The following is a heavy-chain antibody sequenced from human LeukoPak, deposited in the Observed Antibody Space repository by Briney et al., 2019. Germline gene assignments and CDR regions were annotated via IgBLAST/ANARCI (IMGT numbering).Heavy chain of an antibody. CDR1: GYTFTSYG. J-gene: IGHJ4*02. CDR2: ISAYNGNT. Sequence: ASVKVSCKASGYTFTSYGISWVRQAPGQGLEWMGWISAYNGNTNYAQKLQGRVTMTTDTSTSTAYMELRSLRSDDTAVYYCAREAYVLRFLEWLPSHFDYWGQGTLVTVSS. D-gene: IGHD3-3*01. CDR3: AREAYVLRFLEWLPSHFDY. V-gene: IGHV1-18*01.